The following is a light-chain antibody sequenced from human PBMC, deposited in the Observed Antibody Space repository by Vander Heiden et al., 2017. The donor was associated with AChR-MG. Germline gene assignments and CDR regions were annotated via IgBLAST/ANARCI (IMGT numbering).Light chain of an antibody. Sequence: SVLPQPPSPSGTPGQRVTNTCCGSSSNNGRHTVNWYQQHPGTAPKLLIYSNEQRPSGVPDRFSGSKSGTSAFLAISGSQSEDEDDDDCAACDASRNGSGVFGGGTKLTVL. CDR1: SSNNGRHT. CDR3: AACDASRNGSGV. J-gene: IGLJ2*01. CDR2: SNE. V-gene: IGLV1-44*01.